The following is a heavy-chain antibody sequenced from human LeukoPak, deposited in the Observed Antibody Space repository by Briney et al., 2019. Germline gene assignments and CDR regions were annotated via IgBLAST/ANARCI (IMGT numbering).Heavy chain of an antibody. Sequence: SVKVSCKASGGTFSSYAISWVRQAPGQGLEWTGGIIPIFGTANYAQKFQGRVTITADESTSTAYMELSSLRSEDTAVYYCARDKGGTRATVTTFDYWGQGTLVTVSS. D-gene: IGHD4-17*01. CDR3: ARDKGGTRATVTTFDY. V-gene: IGHV1-69*01. CDR1: GGTFSSYA. J-gene: IGHJ4*02. CDR2: IIPIFGTA.